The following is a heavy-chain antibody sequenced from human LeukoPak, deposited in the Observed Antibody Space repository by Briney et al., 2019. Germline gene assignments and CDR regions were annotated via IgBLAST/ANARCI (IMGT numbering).Heavy chain of an antibody. CDR2: INTNTGNP. D-gene: IGHD6-6*01. CDR3: ATQSGSGYSSSSAAFDI. CDR1: GYTFTSYA. J-gene: IGHJ3*02. Sequence: ASVKVSCKASGYTFTSYAMNWVRQAPGQGLEWMGWINTNTGNPTYAQGFTGRFVFSLDTSVSTAYLQISSLKAEDTAVYYCATQSGSGYSSSSAAFDIWGQGTMVTVSS. V-gene: IGHV7-4-1*02.